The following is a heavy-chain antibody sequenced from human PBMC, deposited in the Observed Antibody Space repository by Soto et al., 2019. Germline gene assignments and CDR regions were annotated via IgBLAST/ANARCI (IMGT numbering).Heavy chain of an antibody. Sequence: GGSLRLSCEASGFAVSTNYMNWVRQAPGRGLEWVSVLYSGGSTYYAVSVKGRFTISRDNSKNTLYLQMNSLRAEDTAVYYCARERPKSSREYYYGMDVWGQGTTVTVSS. V-gene: IGHV3-53*01. CDR1: GFAVSTNY. J-gene: IGHJ6*02. D-gene: IGHD6-13*01. CDR3: ARERPKSSREYYYGMDV. CDR2: LYSGGST.